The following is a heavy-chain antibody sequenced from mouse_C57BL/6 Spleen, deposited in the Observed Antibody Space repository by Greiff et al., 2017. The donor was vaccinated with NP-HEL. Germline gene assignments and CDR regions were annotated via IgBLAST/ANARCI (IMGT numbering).Heavy chain of an antibody. CDR3: ARFTTVVATRYFDV. CDR2: IYPGDGDT. V-gene: IGHV1-80*01. J-gene: IGHJ1*03. Sequence: LQQSGASVKISCKASGYAFSSYWMNWVKQRPGKGLEWIGQIYPGDGDTNYNGKFKGKATLTADKSSSTAYMQLSSLTSEDSAVYFCARFTTVVATRYFDVWGTGTTVTVSS. D-gene: IGHD1-1*01. CDR1: GYAFSSYW.